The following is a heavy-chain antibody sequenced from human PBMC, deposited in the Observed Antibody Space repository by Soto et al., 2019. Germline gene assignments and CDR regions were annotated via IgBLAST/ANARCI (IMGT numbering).Heavy chain of an antibody. J-gene: IGHJ4*02. CDR2: IYYSGST. CDR1: GGSISSGGYY. D-gene: IGHD3-22*01. CDR3: ARGGGRDCSGYYGRPDY. V-gene: IGHV4-31*03. Sequence: PSETLSLTCTVSGGSISSGGYYWSWIRQHPGKGLEWIGYIYYSGSTYYNPSLKSRVTISVDTSKNQFSLKLSSVTAADTAVYYCARGGGRDCSGYYGRPDYWGQGTLVTVSS.